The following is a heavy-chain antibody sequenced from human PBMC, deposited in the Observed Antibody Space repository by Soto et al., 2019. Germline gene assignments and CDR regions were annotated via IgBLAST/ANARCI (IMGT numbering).Heavy chain of an antibody. D-gene: IGHD3-9*01. CDR2: ISSSSSTI. V-gene: IGHV3-48*01. Sequence: GGSLRLSCAASGFPFSSYSMNWVRQAPGKGLEWVSYISSSSSTIYYADSVKGRFTISRDNAKNSLYLQMNSLRAEDTAVYYCARRTGFDYWGQGTLVTVSS. J-gene: IGHJ4*02. CDR1: GFPFSSYS. CDR3: ARRTGFDY.